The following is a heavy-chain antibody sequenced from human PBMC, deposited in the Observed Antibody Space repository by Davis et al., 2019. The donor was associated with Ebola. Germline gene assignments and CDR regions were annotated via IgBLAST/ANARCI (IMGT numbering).Heavy chain of an antibody. Sequence: GESLKISCAASEFTFSSYAMSWVRQAPGKGLEWVANIKQDGSNKYYADAVKGRFTISRDNSKNTLYLQMNSLRAEDTAVYYCAKDLYYYASGSFPGYWGQGILVTVSS. CDR2: IKQDGSNK. J-gene: IGHJ4*02. CDR3: AKDLYYYASGSFPGY. V-gene: IGHV3-30*02. CDR1: EFTFSSYA. D-gene: IGHD3-10*01.